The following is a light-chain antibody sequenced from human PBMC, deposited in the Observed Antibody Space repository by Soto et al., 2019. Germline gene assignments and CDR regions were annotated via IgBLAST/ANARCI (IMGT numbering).Light chain of an antibody. CDR1: QGLNRN. CDR2: GAS. J-gene: IGKJ1*01. Sequence: ETVLTQSPATLSVSPGETATLSCTTSQGLNRNLAWYQQKLGQAPRVLIYGASTRAAGIPARFSGSGSGTEFIRTISSLQSEDFAVYYCHEYNTWPWTFGQGTKVEIK. CDR3: HEYNTWPWT. V-gene: IGKV3-15*01.